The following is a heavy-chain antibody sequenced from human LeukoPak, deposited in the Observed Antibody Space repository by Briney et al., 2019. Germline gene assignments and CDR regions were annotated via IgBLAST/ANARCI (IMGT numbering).Heavy chain of an antibody. V-gene: IGHV4-4*02. Sequence: SGTLSLTCAVSGGSSSSSNWWSWVRQPPGKGLEWIGEIYHSGSTNYNPSLKSRVTISVDTSKNQFSLKLSSVTAADTAVYYCTREHAGTTVDYWGQGTLVTVSS. D-gene: IGHD1-1*01. CDR3: TREHAGTTVDY. CDR2: IYHSGST. J-gene: IGHJ4*02. CDR1: GGSSSSSNW.